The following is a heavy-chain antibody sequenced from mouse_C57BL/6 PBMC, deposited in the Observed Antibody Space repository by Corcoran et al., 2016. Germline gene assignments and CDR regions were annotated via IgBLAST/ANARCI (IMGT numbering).Heavy chain of an antibody. CDR3: ARWASTVVATGDFDV. CDR2: INTYSGVP. V-gene: IGHV9-3*01. J-gene: IGHJ1*03. CDR1: GYTFTTYG. Sequence: QIQLVQSGPELKKPGETVKISCKASGYTFTTYGMSWVKQAPGKGLKWMGWINTYSGVPTYADDFKGRFAFSLETSASTAYLQINNLKNEDTATYVTARWASTVVATGDFDVWGTGTTVTVSS. D-gene: IGHD1-1*01.